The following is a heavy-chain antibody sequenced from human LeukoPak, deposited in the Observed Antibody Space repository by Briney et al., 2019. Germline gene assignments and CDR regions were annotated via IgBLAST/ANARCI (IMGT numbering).Heavy chain of an antibody. CDR2: IRSKIYGGKP. CDR3: TRDQTPYY. J-gene: IGHJ4*02. Sequence: GGSLRLSCTASGFTFGDYAMTWVRQAPGKGLEWVGFIRSKIYGGKPEYAASVKGRFTISRDDSKGVAYLQMNSLKTEDTAVYYCTRDQTPYYWGQGTLVTVSS. CDR1: GFTFGDYA. V-gene: IGHV3-49*04.